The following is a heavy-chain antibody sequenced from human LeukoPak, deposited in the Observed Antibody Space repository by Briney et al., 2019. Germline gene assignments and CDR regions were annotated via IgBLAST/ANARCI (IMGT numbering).Heavy chain of an antibody. CDR1: GVSISSSGYS. Sequence: SQTLSLTCAVSGVSISSSGYSWSWIRQPPGKGLEWIGYIYHGGSTYYNPSLESRVIISVDMSKNQCSLKLGSVTAADTAVYYCASRAGYDAFDIWGQGTMVTVSS. D-gene: IGHD5-24*01. J-gene: IGHJ3*02. V-gene: IGHV4-30-2*01. CDR2: IYHGGST. CDR3: ASRAGYDAFDI.